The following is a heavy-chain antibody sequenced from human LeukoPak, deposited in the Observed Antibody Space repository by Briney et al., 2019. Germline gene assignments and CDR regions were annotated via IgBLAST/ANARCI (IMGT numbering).Heavy chain of an antibody. D-gene: IGHD4-17*01. V-gene: IGHV3-23*01. CDR3: AKETPLRFYFDY. CDR2: ISGSGGST. CDR1: GFTFITNA. Sequence: GGSLRPSFATLGFTFITNATSWARQPPGEGRGWVSAISGSGGSTYYADSVKGRFTISRDNSKNTLYLQMNSLRAEDTAVYYCAKETPLRFYFDYWGQGTLVTVSS. J-gene: IGHJ4*02.